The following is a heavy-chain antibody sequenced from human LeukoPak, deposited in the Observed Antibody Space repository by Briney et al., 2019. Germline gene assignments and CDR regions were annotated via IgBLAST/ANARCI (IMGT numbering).Heavy chain of an antibody. CDR1: GFTFSSYG. CDR3: AKSHCGSFSCSRAEF. J-gene: IGHJ4*02. V-gene: IGHV3-23*01. D-gene: IGHD2-2*01. CDR2: MSGGGGST. Sequence: GGSLRLSCAASGFTFSSYGMSWVRQAPGKGLEWVSAMSGGGGSTFYADSVKGRFTISRDNSKNTLYLQMNSLRDEDTAVYYCAKSHCGSFSCSRAEFWGQGTLVTVSS.